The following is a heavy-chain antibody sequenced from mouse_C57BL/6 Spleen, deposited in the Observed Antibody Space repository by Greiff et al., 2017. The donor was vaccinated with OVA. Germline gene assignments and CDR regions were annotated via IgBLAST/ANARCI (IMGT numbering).Heavy chain of an antibody. V-gene: IGHV1-26*01. CDR3: ARRGDYAMDY. CDR1: GYTFTDYY. Sequence: EVQLQQSGPELVKPGASVKISCKASGYTFTDYYMNWVKQSHGKSLEWIGDINPNNGGTSYNQKFKGKATLTVDKSSSTAYMELRSLTSEDSAVDYCARRGDYAMDYWGQGTSVTVSS. CDR2: INPNNGGT. J-gene: IGHJ4*01.